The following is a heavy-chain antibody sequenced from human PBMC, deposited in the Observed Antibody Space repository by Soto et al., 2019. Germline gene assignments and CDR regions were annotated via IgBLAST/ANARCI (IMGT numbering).Heavy chain of an antibody. V-gene: IGHV4-34*01. Sequence: LSLTCAVYGGSFSGYYWSWIRQPPGKGLEWIGEINHSGSTNYNPSLKSRVTISVDTSKNQFSLKLSSVTAADTAVYYCARGRGRYCSSTSCISGGWFDPWGQGTLVTVSS. J-gene: IGHJ5*02. D-gene: IGHD2-2*01. CDR3: ARGRGRYCSSTSCISGGWFDP. CDR1: GGSFSGYY. CDR2: INHSGST.